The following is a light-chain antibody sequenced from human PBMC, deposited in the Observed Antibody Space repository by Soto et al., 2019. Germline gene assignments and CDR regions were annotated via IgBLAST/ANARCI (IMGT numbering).Light chain of an antibody. CDR1: QTVRNNY. J-gene: IGKJ5*01. Sequence: EFVLTQSPGTLSLSPGERATLSCRASQTVRNNYLAWYQQKPGQAPRLLIYDASSRATGIPDKFSGSGSGTDFTLTIDGLEPEDFAVYYCQQYGYSPITFGQGTRLEIK. CDR2: DAS. CDR3: QQYGYSPIT. V-gene: IGKV3-20*01.